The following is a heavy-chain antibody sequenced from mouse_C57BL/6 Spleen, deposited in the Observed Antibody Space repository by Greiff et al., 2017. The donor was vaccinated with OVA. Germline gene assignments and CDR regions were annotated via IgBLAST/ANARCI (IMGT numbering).Heavy chain of an antibody. V-gene: IGHV10-1*01. CDR2: IRSKSNNYAT. CDR1: GFSFNTYA. Sequence: GGGLVQPKGSLKLSCAASGFSFNTYAMNWVRQAPGKGLEWVARIRSKSNNYATYYADSVKDRFTISRDDSESMLYLQMNNLKTEDTAMYYCVWGGDYYAMDYWGQGTSVTVSS. CDR3: VWGGDYYAMDY. J-gene: IGHJ4*01.